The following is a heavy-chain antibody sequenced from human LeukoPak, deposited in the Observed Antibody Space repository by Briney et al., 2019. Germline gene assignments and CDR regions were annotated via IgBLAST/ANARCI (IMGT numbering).Heavy chain of an antibody. CDR1: GGSISSYY. CDR2: IYYSGST. D-gene: IGHD3-16*02. CDR3: ARHLVTSGYDYVWGSHRAHFDY. V-gene: IGHV4-59*08. J-gene: IGHJ4*02. Sequence: SETLSLTCTVSGGSISSYYWSWIRQPPGKGLEWIGYIYYSGSTNYNPSLKSRVTISVDTSKNQFSLKLSSVTAADTAVYYCARHLVTSGYDYVWGSHRAHFDYWGQGTLVTVSS.